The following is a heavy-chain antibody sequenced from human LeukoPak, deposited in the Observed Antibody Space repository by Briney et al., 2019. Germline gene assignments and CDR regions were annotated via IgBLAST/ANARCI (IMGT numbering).Heavy chain of an antibody. CDR1: EFTFTNYW. CDR3: LGYGNDNP. D-gene: IGHD5-12*01. J-gene: IGHJ4*02. V-gene: IGHV3-7*03. Sequence: PGGSLRLPCAITEFTFTNYWKNWVRQASGKGLEWVANMSPDENEKKYVDSVKGRFTISTDNAKKTLYLQMNSLRVEDTAIYYCLGYGNDNPWGQGALVTVSS. CDR2: MSPDENEK.